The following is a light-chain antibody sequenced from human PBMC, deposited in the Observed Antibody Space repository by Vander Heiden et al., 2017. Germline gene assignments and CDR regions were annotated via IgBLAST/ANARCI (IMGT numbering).Light chain of an antibody. V-gene: IGLV2-14*01. J-gene: IGLJ3*02. CDR1: SSDVGGYNY. CDR2: EVS. Sequence: QSALTQPASVSGSPGPSIPLSCTGTSSDVGGYNYVSWYQQHPGKAPKLMIYEVSNRPSGVSNRFSGSKSGNTASLTISGLQAEDEADYYCSSYTSSSTPLWVFGGGTKLTVL. CDR3: SSYTSSSTPLWV.